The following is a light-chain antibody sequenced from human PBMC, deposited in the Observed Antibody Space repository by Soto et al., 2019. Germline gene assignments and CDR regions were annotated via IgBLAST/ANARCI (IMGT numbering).Light chain of an antibody. CDR1: QGINSY. CDR3: QQYYSYPRT. J-gene: IGKJ1*01. Sequence: DIQLTQSPSFLSASVGDRVTVTCRASQGINSYLAWYQQKPGKAPKLLIYAASTLQSGVPSRFSGSGSGTDFTLTISCLQSEDFATYYCQQYYSYPRTFGQGTKVDIK. V-gene: IGKV1-9*01. CDR2: AAS.